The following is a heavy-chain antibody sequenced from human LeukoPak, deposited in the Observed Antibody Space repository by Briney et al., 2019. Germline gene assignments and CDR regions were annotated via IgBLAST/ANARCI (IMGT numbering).Heavy chain of an antibody. CDR1: GGSISSSNW. CDR2: MNIDGSEK. D-gene: IGHD1-26*01. J-gene: IGHJ4*02. CDR3: ARDPVEWELLLDY. V-gene: IGHV3-7*03. Sequence: ETLSLTCAVSGGSISSSNWWSWVRQAPGKRPEWVANMNIDGSEKHYADSVKGRFFISRDNARNLVHLQMASLRVEDTAIYYCARDPVEWELLLDYWGQGTPVTVSS.